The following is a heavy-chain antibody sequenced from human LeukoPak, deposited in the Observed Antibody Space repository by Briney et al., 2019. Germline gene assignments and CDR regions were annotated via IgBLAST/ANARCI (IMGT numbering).Heavy chain of an antibody. CDR1: GGSISSGDYY. Sequence: PQTLSLTCTVSGGSISSGDYYWSWIRQPPGKGLEWIGYIYYSGSTYYNPSLKSRVTISVDTSKNQFSLKLSSVTAADTAVYYCARQSEYSYRYEFDYWGQGTLVTVSS. CDR3: ARQSEYSYRYEFDY. V-gene: IGHV4-30-4*08. J-gene: IGHJ4*02. D-gene: IGHD5-18*01. CDR2: IYYSGST.